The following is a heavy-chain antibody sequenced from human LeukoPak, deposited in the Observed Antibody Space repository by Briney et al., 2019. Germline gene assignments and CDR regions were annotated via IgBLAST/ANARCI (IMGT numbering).Heavy chain of an antibody. CDR1: GFTYSSYS. V-gene: IGHV3-21*01. D-gene: IGHD4-23*01. CDR2: ISSSSSYI. J-gene: IGHJ4*02. Sequence: GGSQRLSCAASGFTYSSYSMNWLRRAPGKGLEWVSSISSSSSYIYYADSVKGRFTISRDNAKNSLYLQMNSLRAEDTAVYYCAREVGYGGTFDYWGQGTLVTVSS. CDR3: AREVGYGGTFDY.